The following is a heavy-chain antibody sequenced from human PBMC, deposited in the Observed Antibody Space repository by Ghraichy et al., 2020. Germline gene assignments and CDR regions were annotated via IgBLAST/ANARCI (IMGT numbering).Heavy chain of an antibody. Sequence: SCAASGFTFSDYYMSWIRQAPGKGLEWVSYISSRGGYTKYADSVKGRFTISRDNAKNSLYLQMNSLRDEDTAVYYCARDFSGSYYSFYYNGMDVWGQGTTVTVSS. D-gene: IGHD1-26*01. V-gene: IGHV3-11*06. CDR3: ARDFSGSYYSFYYNGMDV. CDR2: ISSRGGYT. CDR1: GFTFSDYY. J-gene: IGHJ6*02.